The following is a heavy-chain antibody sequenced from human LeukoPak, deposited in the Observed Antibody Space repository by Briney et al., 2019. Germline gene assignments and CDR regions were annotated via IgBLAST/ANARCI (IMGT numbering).Heavy chain of an antibody. CDR3: ASTHGDYRDAFGI. CDR1: GFTFSSYE. Sequence: GGSLRLSCAASGFTFSSYEMNWVRQAPGKGLEWVSYISSSGSTICYVDSVKGRFTISRDNAKNSLYLQMNSLRAEDTAVYYCASTHGDYRDAFGIWGQGTMVTVSS. V-gene: IGHV3-48*03. CDR2: ISSSGSTI. J-gene: IGHJ3*02. D-gene: IGHD4-17*01.